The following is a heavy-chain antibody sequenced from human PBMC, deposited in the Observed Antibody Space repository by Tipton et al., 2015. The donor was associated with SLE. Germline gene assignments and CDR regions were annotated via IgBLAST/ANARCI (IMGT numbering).Heavy chain of an antibody. CDR2: INTISTSK. CDR1: GGSFSGYY. CDR3: ARDDSFRHYYHGMDV. Sequence: LSLTCAVYGGSFSGYYWSWIRQPPGKGLEWVSYINTISTSKYYADSVKGRFTISRDNAKNSLYLQMNSLRAEDTAVYYCARDDSFRHYYHGMDVWGQGTTVTVSS. D-gene: IGHD2-21*01. V-gene: IGHV3-11*01. J-gene: IGHJ6*02.